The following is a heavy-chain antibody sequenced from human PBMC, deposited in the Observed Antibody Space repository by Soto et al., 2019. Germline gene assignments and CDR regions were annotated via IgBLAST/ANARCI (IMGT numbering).Heavy chain of an antibody. D-gene: IGHD1-26*01. CDR2: IYYSGST. J-gene: IGHJ5*02. V-gene: IGHV4-39*02. Sequence: SETLSLTCTVSGGSIISSSYYWVWIRQPPGKGLEWIGSIYYSGSTYYNPSLKSRVTISVDTSKNHFSLKLSSVTAADTAVYYCATQEVGGSYVYTFDPWGQGTLVTVS. CDR1: GGSIISSSYY. CDR3: ATQEVGGSYVYTFDP.